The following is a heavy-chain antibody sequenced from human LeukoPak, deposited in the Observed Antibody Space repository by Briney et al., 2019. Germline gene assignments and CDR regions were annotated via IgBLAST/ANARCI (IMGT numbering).Heavy chain of an antibody. V-gene: IGHV3-53*01. Sequence: GGSLRLSCAASGFTVSSNYMSWVRQAPGKGLEWLLVIYSGGTTYYADSVKGRFTISRDNSKNTLYLQMNSLRAEDTAVYYCARHDNWAGWFDPWGQGTLVTVSS. CDR1: GFTVSSNY. CDR2: IYSGGTT. D-gene: IGHD3-22*01. J-gene: IGHJ5*02. CDR3: ARHDNWAGWFDP.